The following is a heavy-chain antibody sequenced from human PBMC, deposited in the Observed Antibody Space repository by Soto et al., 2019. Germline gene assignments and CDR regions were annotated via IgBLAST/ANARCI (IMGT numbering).Heavy chain of an antibody. V-gene: IGHV1-3*01. D-gene: IGHD6-13*01. Sequence: ASVKVSCKASGYTFTSYAMHWVRQAPGQRLEWMGWINAGNGNTKYSQKFQGRVTITRDTSASTAYMELSSLRSEDTAVYYCARTAADGTPSWYYYYGMDVWGQGTTVTVSS. J-gene: IGHJ6*02. CDR2: INAGNGNT. CDR1: GYTFTSYA. CDR3: ARTAADGTPSWYYYYGMDV.